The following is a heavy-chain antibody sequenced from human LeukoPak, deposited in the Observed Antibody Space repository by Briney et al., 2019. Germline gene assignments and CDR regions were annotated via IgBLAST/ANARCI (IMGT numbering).Heavy chain of an antibody. Sequence: SESLSLTCTVSGGSVSSSSYYWGWIRQPPGKGLEWIGSIYYSGSTYYSPSLKSRVTLSIDTSKNQFSLRLTSVTATDTAVYYCARLGATVTTLSWFDPWGQGTLVTVSS. V-gene: IGHV4-39*01. J-gene: IGHJ5*02. D-gene: IGHD4-17*01. CDR3: ARLGATVTTLSWFDP. CDR1: GGSVSSSSYY. CDR2: IYYSGST.